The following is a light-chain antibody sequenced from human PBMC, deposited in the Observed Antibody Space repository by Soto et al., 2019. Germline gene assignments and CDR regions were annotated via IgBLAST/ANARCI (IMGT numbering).Light chain of an antibody. CDR2: GAS. J-gene: IGKJ4*01. CDR3: QQYVDLPPT. CDR1: QSLSSN. Sequence: EIVMTQSPATLSVSPGGRATLSCRASQSLSSNLAWYQQKPGQAPRLLIYGASTRATGIPSRFSGSGSGTDFTFTISSLQPEDIATYYCQQYVDLPPTFGGGTKVDIK. V-gene: IGKV3-15*01.